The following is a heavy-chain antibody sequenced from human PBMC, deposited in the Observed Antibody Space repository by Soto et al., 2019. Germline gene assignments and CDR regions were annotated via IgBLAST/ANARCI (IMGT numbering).Heavy chain of an antibody. CDR1: GGSISSSSYY. CDR3: TRVPRRLSGYDFDY. J-gene: IGHJ4*02. Sequence: PSETLSLTCTVSGGSISSSSYYWGWIRQPPGKGLEWIGSIYYSGSTYYNPSLKSRATISVDTSKNQFSLKLSSVTAADTAVYYCTRVPRRLSGYDFDYWGQGTLVTVSS. V-gene: IGHV4-39*01. D-gene: IGHD3-22*01. CDR2: IYYSGST.